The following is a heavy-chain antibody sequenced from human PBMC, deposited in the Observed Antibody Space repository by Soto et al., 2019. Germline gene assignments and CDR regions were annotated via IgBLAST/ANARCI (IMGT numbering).Heavy chain of an antibody. D-gene: IGHD3-10*01. J-gene: IGHJ5*02. CDR1: GGSISSYY. V-gene: IGHV4-59*01. CDR2: IYYSGST. CDR3: ARASMRVTMVRGPVWFDP. Sequence: SETLSLTCTVSGGSISSYYWSWIRQPPGKGLEWIGYIYYSGSTNYNPSLKSRVTISVDTSKNQFSLKLSSVTAADTAVYYCARASMRVTMVRGPVWFDPWGQGTLVTVSA.